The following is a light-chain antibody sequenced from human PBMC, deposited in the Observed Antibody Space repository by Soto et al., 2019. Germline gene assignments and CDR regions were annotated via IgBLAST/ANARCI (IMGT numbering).Light chain of an antibody. V-gene: IGKV3-20*01. Sequence: EIVLTQSPGTLSLSPGERATLSCRASQSVSSSYLAWYQQKPGQAPRLLIYGASSRATGIPDRFSGSGSGTDFPLTISRLEPEVFAVYYCQQYGPSLSFTFVPGTKVDIK. CDR3: QQYGPSLSFT. CDR2: GAS. J-gene: IGKJ3*01. CDR1: QSVSSSY.